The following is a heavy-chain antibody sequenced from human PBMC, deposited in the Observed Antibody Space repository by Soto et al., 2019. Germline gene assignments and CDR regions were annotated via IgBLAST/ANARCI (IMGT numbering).Heavy chain of an antibody. V-gene: IGHV3-23*01. CDR2: ISADISYT. CDR1: GFDFINNA. Sequence: EAQLLESGGGLVQPGGSLRLSCTASGFDFINNAMAWVRQAPGKGLEWVSTISADISYTYYADSVKGRFTISRDNSKNTVYLQMNSLRADDTAVYYCANQNTAKRAFDIWGQGTTVTVSS. D-gene: IGHD2-21*02. J-gene: IGHJ3*02. CDR3: ANQNTAKRAFDI.